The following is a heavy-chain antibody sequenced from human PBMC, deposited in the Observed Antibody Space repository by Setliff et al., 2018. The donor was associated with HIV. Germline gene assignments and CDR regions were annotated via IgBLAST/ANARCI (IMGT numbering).Heavy chain of an antibody. J-gene: IGHJ6*02. Sequence: GGSLRLSCAASGFTFSTFGMHWVRQAPGKGLEWVAFIRYDGSNKYYADSVKGRFTISRDNSKTTLNLQMNSLRTEDTALYYCAKDLGGGSCGNWAYGMDVGGQGTTVTVSS. CDR2: IRYDGSNK. D-gene: IGHD7-27*01. CDR1: GFTFSTFG. CDR3: AKDLGGGSCGNWAYGMDV. V-gene: IGHV3-30*02.